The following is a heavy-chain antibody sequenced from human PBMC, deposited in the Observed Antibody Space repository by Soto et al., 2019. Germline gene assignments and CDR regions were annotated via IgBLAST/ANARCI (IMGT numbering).Heavy chain of an antibody. J-gene: IGHJ5*02. CDR1: GGSINRGDYY. Sequence: QVQLQESGPGLVKPSQTLTLTCTVSGGSINRGDYYWSWIRQPPGKGLEWIGNFYYSGTNYYNPSLKSRVIISVDTSKNQLSLILISVTAADTGVYYCARNSENYDILTSTSFDPCGQGTLVTVSS. CDR3: ARNSENYDILTSTSFDP. V-gene: IGHV4-30-4*01. D-gene: IGHD3-9*01. CDR2: FYYSGTN.